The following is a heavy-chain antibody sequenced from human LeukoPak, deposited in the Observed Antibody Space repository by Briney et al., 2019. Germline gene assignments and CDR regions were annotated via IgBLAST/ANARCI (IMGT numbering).Heavy chain of an antibody. D-gene: IGHD5-24*01. CDR1: GFTFSSYA. CDR2: ISYDGSNK. CDR3: ARDGYNPYGMDV. J-gene: IGHJ6*02. Sequence: GGSLRLSCAASGFTFSSYAMHWVRQAPGKGLEWVAVISYDGSNKYYADSVKGRFTISRDNSKNTLYLQMNNLRAEDTAVYYCARDGYNPYGMDVWGQGTTVTVSS. V-gene: IGHV3-30-3*01.